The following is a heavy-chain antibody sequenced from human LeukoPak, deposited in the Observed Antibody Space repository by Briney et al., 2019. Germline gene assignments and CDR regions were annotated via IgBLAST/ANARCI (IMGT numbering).Heavy chain of an antibody. D-gene: IGHD6-19*01. V-gene: IGHV4-34*01. CDR2: INQSGST. CDR1: GGSFSGYY. Sequence: SETLSLTCAVYGGSFSGYYWNWIRQPPGKGLEWIGEINQSGSTNYNPSLKSRVTISFDTSKNQFSLKLSSVTAADTAVYYCGRVSTVAAYYFDYWGQGTVVTVSS. J-gene: IGHJ4*02. CDR3: GRVSTVAAYYFDY.